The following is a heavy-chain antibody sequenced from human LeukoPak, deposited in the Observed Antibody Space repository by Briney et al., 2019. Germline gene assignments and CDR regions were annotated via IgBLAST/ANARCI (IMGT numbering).Heavy chain of an antibody. CDR3: ARGLGVAVAALFDY. CDR1: GGSFSGYY. CDR2: INHSEST. Sequence: NPSETLSLTCAVYGGSFSGYYWSWIRQPPGKGMEWIGEINHSESTNYNPSLKSRVTISVDTSNNQFSLKLSSVTAADTAVYYCARGLGVAVAALFDYGGQGTLVTVSS. V-gene: IGHV4-34*01. D-gene: IGHD6-19*01. J-gene: IGHJ4*02.